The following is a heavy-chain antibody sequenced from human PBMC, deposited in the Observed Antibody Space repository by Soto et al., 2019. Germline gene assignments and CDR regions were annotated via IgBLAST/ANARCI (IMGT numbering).Heavy chain of an antibody. CDR2: IGTAGDT. CDR1: GFTFSSYD. D-gene: IGHD3-10*01. J-gene: IGHJ6*02. CDR3: ARGINLRGRLWFGESDGMDV. Sequence: PGGSLRLSCAASGFTFSSYDMHWVRQATGKGLEWVSAIGTAGDTYYPGSVKGRFTISRENAKNSLYLQMNSLRAGDTAVYYCARGINLRGRLWFGESDGMDVWGQGTTVTVSS. V-gene: IGHV3-13*04.